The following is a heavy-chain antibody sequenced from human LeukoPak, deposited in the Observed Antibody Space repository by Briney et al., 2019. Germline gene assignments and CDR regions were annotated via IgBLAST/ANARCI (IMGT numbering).Heavy chain of an antibody. CDR2: IKQDGGEK. D-gene: IGHD2-2*01. Sequence: HPGGSLRLSCAASGFTFSTYWMNWVRQAPGKGLEWVANIKQDGGEKYYVDSVKGRFTISRDNAKSSLYLQMNSLRAEDTAVYYCASPYCSSTSCSTLNDYGGKGTLVTVS. V-gene: IGHV3-7*01. J-gene: IGHJ4*02. CDR3: ASPYCSSTSCSTLNDY. CDR1: GFTFSTYW.